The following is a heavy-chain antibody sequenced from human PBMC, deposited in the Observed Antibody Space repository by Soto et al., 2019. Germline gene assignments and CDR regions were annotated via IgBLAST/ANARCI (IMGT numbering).Heavy chain of an antibody. CDR3: ARATCSSSTCYAVYFDS. CDR1: GFTFSSYW. D-gene: IGHD2-2*01. CDR2: IKQDGSKK. Sequence: PGGSLRLSCVASGFTFSSYWMSWVRQAPGKGLEWVANIKQDGSKKYYVDSVEGRFTISRDNAKNSLYLEMNSLRAEDTAVYYCARATCSSSTCYAVYFDSWGQGTLVTVSS. J-gene: IGHJ4*02. V-gene: IGHV3-7*01.